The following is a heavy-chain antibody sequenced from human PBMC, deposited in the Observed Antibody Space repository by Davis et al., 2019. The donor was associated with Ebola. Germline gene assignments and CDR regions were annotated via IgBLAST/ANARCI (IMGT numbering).Heavy chain of an antibody. CDR1: GGSISSSSYY. CDR2: IYYSGST. J-gene: IGHJ4*02. Sequence: MPGGSLRLSCTVSGGSISSSSYYWGWIRQPPGKGLEWIGSIYYSGSTYYNPSLKSRVTITVDTSKNQFSLKLSSVTAADTAVYYCARHSVAGKKEADFDYWGQGTLVTVSS. CDR3: ARHSVAGKKEADFDY. D-gene: IGHD6-19*01. V-gene: IGHV4-39*01.